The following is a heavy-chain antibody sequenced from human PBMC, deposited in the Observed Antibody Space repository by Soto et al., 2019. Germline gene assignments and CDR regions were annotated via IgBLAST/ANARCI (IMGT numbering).Heavy chain of an antibody. CDR1: GFTFSSYE. V-gene: IGHV3-48*03. CDR3: ARDPSPHYYASSGYHREPRRRSNLGGRFDP. J-gene: IGHJ5*02. CDR2: ISSSGSTI. Sequence: QTGGSLRLSCAASGFTFSSYEMNWVRQAPGKGLEWVSYISSSGSTIYYADSVKGRFTISRDNAKNSLYLQMNSLRAEDAAVYYCARDPSPHYYASSGYHREPRRRSNLGGRFDPWGQGTLVTVSS. D-gene: IGHD3-22*01.